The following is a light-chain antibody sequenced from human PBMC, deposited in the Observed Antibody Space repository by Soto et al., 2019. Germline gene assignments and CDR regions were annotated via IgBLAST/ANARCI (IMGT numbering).Light chain of an antibody. V-gene: IGLV2-8*01. CDR1: SSDIGAYNY. J-gene: IGLJ3*02. Sequence: QSALTQPPSASGSPGQSVTISCTGTSSDIGAYNYVSWYQQHPGKASKLMIHEVSKRPSGVPDRFSGSKSGNTASLTVSGLQAEDESEYYCSSYAGSNDRRVFGGGTKVTVL. CDR2: EVS. CDR3: SSYAGSNDRRV.